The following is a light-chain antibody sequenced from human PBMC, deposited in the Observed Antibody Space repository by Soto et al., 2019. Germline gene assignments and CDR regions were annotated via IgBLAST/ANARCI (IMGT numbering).Light chain of an antibody. CDR3: QQYISSPLT. CDR2: GAS. J-gene: IGKJ1*01. Sequence: EIVLTQSPVTLSLSPGERATLSCRASQSVRTYLAWYQVKPGQAPRLLIYGASTRATGIPARFSGSGSGTEFTLTISRLEPEDFAVYYCQQYISSPLTFGQGTKV. CDR1: QSVRTY. V-gene: IGKV3-20*01.